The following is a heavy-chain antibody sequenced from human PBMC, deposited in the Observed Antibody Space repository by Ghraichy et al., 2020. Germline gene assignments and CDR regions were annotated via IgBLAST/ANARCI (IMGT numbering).Heavy chain of an antibody. CDR2: ISGSGETP. J-gene: IGHJ4*02. CDR1: GFTFNTCA. D-gene: IGHD3-10*01. CDR3: AKGDGSGSYFFDF. V-gene: IGHV3-23*01. Sequence: GESLNISCAASGFTFNTCAMAWVSQAPGKGLEWVSAISGSGETPYYADSVKGRFSISRDNSQNTLYLQMNSLRPDDTAEYYCAKGDGSGSYFFDFWGQGTLVTVAS.